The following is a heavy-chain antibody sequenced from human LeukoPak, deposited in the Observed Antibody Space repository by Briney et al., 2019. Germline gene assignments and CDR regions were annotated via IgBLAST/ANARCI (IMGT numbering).Heavy chain of an antibody. D-gene: IGHD3-22*01. V-gene: IGHV3-13*01. Sequence: GGSLRLSCAASGFTFSSYDMHWVRQATGKGLEWVSAIGTAGDTYYPGSVKGRFTISRENAKNSLYLQMNSLRAGDTAVYYCAREAIDSSGYYRIYYYYMDVWGKGTTVTISS. CDR3: AREAIDSSGYYRIYYYYMDV. CDR1: GFTFSSYD. CDR2: IGTAGDT. J-gene: IGHJ6*03.